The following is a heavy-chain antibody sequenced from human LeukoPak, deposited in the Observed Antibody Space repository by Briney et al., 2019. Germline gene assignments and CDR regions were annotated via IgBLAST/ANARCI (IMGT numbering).Heavy chain of an antibody. J-gene: IGHJ5*02. D-gene: IGHD3-10*01. CDR2: ISAYNGNT. CDR1: GYTFTSYG. Sequence: ASVKVSFKASGYTFTSYGISWVRQAPGQGLEWMGWISAYNGNTNYAQKPQGRVTMNTDTSTSTAYMELRSLRSDDTAVYYCARRMYGSGTHIGKQPFDNNWFDPWGQGTLVTVSS. V-gene: IGHV1-18*01. CDR3: ARRMYGSGTHIGKQPFDNNWFDP.